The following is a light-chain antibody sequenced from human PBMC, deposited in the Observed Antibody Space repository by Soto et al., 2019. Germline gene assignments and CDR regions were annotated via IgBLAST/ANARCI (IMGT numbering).Light chain of an antibody. Sequence: DVQMTQSPSTLSASVGDRVTIACRASQTINSWLAWYQQKPGKAPKVLIFDASSLKTGVPSRFSGSGSGTEFTLTISNLQPDVFATYYCQQYDSYSSGTLGKGTKA. J-gene: IGKJ1*01. CDR3: QQYDSYSSGT. CDR1: QTINSW. CDR2: DAS. V-gene: IGKV1-5*01.